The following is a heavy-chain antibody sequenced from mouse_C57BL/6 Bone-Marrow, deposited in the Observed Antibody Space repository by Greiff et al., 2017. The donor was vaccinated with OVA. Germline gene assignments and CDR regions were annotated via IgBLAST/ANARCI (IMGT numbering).Heavy chain of an antibody. J-gene: IGHJ4*01. CDR1: GYTFTSYW. CDR2: IDPSDSYT. V-gene: IGHV1-59*01. Sequence: VQLQQPGAELVRPGTSVKLSCKASGYTFTSYWMHWVKQRPGQGLEWIGVIDPSDSYTNYNQKFKGKATLTVDTSSSTAYMQLSSLTSEDSAVYYGRAYDYDWAMGYWGQGASVTVSS. D-gene: IGHD2-4*01. CDR3: RAYDYDWAMGY.